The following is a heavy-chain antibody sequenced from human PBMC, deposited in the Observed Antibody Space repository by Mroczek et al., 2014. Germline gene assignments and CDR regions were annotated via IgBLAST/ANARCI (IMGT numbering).Heavy chain of an antibody. CDR2: INHSGST. V-gene: IGHV4-34*01. Sequence: QVQLQQWGAGLLKPSETLSLTCAVYGGSFSGYYWSWIRQPPGKGLEWIGEINHSGSTNYNPSLKSRVTISVDTSKNQFSLKLSSVTAADTAVYYCARVLEGDYAFDIWGQGTMVTVSS. J-gene: IGHJ3*02. D-gene: IGHD3-16*01. CDR3: ARVLEGDYAFDI. CDR1: GGSFSGYY.